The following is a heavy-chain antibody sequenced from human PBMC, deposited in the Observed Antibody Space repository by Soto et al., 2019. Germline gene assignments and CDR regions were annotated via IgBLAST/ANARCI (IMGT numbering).Heavy chain of an antibody. J-gene: IGHJ6*02. CDR2: IYTSGST. CDR1: GDSRSRYY. V-gene: IGHV4-4*07. Sequence: SETLSLTCTVSGDSRSRYYWSWVRQSAGKGLEWIGRIYTSGSTTYNPSLQSRVTMSLDTSKNQLSLKLSSVTAADTAVYYCARDSVAGAMDVWGQGTTVTVSS. D-gene: IGHD6-19*01. CDR3: ARDSVAGAMDV.